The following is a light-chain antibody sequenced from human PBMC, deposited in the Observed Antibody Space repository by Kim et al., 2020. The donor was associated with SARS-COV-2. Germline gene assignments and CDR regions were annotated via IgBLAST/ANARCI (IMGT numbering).Light chain of an antibody. V-gene: IGLV1-40*01. CDR3: QSYDSSLSGSV. Sequence: RVTSACTGSSSNIGAGYAVHWYQQLPGTAPKLLIYDNSNRPSGVPDRFSGSMSGTSASLAITGLQAEDEADFYCQSYDSSLSGSVFGGGTQLTVL. CDR2: DNS. J-gene: IGLJ2*01. CDR1: SSNIGAGYA.